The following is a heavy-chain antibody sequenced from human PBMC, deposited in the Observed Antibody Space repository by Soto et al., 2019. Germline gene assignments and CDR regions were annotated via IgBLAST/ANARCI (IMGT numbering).Heavy chain of an antibody. CDR3: ARENSVQAWLHHFDH. Sequence: PGGSLRLSCAASGFTFSSYGMSWVRQAPGKGLEWVSTISGSGGSTYYADSLKGRFTISRDNAKNSLSLQMNNLRAEDTAVYYCARENSVQAWLHHFDHWGLGTLVTVSS. CDR1: GFTFSSYG. CDR2: ISGSGGST. J-gene: IGHJ4*02. V-gene: IGHV3-23*01. D-gene: IGHD5-18*01.